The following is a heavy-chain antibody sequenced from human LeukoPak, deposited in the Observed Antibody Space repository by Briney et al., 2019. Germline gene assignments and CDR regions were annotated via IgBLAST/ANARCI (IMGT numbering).Heavy chain of an antibody. V-gene: IGHV1-8*03. CDR1: GYTFTSYD. J-gene: IGHJ4*02. CDR3: AKGSRGVITPLL. D-gene: IGHD3-10*01. Sequence: ASVKVSCKASGYTFTSYDINWVRQATGQGLEWMGWMNPNSGNTGYAQKFQGRVTITRNTSISTAYMELSSLRSEDTAVYYCAKGSRGVITPLLWGQGTLVTVSS. CDR2: MNPNSGNT.